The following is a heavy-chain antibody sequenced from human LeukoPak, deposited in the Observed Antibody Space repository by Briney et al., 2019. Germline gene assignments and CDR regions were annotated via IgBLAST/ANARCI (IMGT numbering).Heavy chain of an antibody. D-gene: IGHD6-19*01. CDR2: IKQDGSEK. V-gene: IGHV3-7*01. J-gene: IGHJ4*02. CDR1: GFTFSSYW. CDR3: ARTSDDSSGSFGVIDD. Sequence: PGGSLRLSCAASGFTFSSYWMSWVRQAPGKGLEWVANIKQDGSEKYYVDSVKGRFTISRDNAKNSLFLQMNSLRAEDTAVYYCARTSDDSSGSFGVIDDWGQGTLVTVSS.